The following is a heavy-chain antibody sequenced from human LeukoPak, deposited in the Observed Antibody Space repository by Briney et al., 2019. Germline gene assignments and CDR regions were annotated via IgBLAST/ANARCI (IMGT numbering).Heavy chain of an antibody. V-gene: IGHV4-59*01. Sequence: SETLSLTCAVYGGSFSGYYWSWIRQPPGKGLEWMGYIYYSGSTNYNPSLKSRVTMSVDTSKSQFSLKLNSVTAADTAVYYCARGGSNFLNWFDPWGQGTLVTVSS. CDR1: GGSFSGYY. D-gene: IGHD1-26*01. CDR3: ARGGSNFLNWFDP. J-gene: IGHJ5*02. CDR2: IYYSGST.